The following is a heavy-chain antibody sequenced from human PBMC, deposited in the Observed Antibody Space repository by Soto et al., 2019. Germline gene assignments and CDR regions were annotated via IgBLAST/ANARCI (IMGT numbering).Heavy chain of an antibody. CDR1: GFTFSSYA. J-gene: IGHJ6*03. D-gene: IGHD3-3*01. CDR3: AKVYRDYDFWSGYYIPTGYYYYMDV. Sequence: GGSLRLSCAASGFTFSSYAMSWVRQAPGKGLEWVSAISGSGGSTYYADSVKGRFTISRDNSKNTLYLQMNSLRAEDTAVYYCAKVYRDYDFWSGYYIPTGYYYYMDVWGKGTTVTVSS. CDR2: ISGSGGST. V-gene: IGHV3-23*01.